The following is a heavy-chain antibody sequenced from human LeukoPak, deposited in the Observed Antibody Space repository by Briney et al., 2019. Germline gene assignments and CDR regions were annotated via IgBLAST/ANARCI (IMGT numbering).Heavy chain of an antibody. CDR3: ARGTIAAAGYYYFDY. D-gene: IGHD6-13*01. V-gene: IGHV3-7*04. CDR2: IEQDGSEK. Sequence: GRSLRPSWAAAGFTFSSYWISWVRQPPRKWLEWVAYIEQDGSEKYYVDSVKGRFTISRDNDKNSLYLQMKSLRAEDAAVYYCARGTIAAAGYYYFDYWGQGTQVTVSS. J-gene: IGHJ4*02. CDR1: GFTFSSYW.